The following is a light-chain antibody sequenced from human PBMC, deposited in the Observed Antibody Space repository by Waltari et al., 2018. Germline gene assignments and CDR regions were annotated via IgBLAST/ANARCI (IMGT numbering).Light chain of an antibody. CDR2: AAS. Sequence: DIQLTQSPSLLSASVGDRVTITCRASQGISSYLAWYQQKPGKAPKRLIYAASTLQSGVPSRFSGSGSGTEFTRTISSLQPEDFATYYCQQLNSYPRTFGQGTKVEIK. CDR3: QQLNSYPRT. CDR1: QGISSY. V-gene: IGKV1-9*01. J-gene: IGKJ1*01.